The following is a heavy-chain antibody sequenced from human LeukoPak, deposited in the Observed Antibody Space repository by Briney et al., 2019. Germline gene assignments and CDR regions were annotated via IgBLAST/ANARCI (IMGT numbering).Heavy chain of an antibody. CDR1: GGSISSSSYY. J-gene: IGHJ4*02. CDR3: ASTERCSTTCPLDY. V-gene: IGHV4-39*01. CDR2: IYYSGST. D-gene: IGHD2-2*01. Sequence: PSETLSLTCTVSGGSISSSSYYWGWIRQPPGKGLEWIGSIYYSGSTYYNPSLKSRVTISVDTSKNQFSLKLSSVTAADTAVYYCASTERCSTTCPLDYWGQGTLVTVSS.